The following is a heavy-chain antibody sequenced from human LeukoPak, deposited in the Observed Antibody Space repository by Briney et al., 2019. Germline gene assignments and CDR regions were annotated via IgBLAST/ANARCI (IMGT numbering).Heavy chain of an antibody. CDR3: ARDRQLWGLDY. CDR2: IYYSGST. D-gene: IGHD5-18*01. V-gene: IGHV4-59*01. Sequence: SETLSLTCAVYGGSFSGYYWSWIRQPPGKGLEWIGYIYYSGSTNYNPSLKSRVTISVDTSKNQFSLKLSSVTAADTAVYYCARDRQLWGLDYWGQGTLVTVSS. CDR1: GGSFSGYY. J-gene: IGHJ4*02.